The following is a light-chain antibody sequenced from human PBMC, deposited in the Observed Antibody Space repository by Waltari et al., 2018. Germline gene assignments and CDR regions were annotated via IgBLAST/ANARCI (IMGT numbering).Light chain of an antibody. CDR3: QQYKTSPTWT. V-gene: IGKV1-5*03. J-gene: IGKJ1*01. CDR1: QNIGSS. Sequence: DIQMTQSPSTLPASVGDSVTINCRASQNIGSSLVWYQQKPGKAPKLLIYEASSLQFGVPSRFSGRGSGAEFTLTIASLQPDDFAAYYCQQYKTSPTWTFGQGTRVELK. CDR2: EAS.